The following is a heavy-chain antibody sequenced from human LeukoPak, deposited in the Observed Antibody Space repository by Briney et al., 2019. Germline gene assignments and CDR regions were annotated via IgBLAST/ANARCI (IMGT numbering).Heavy chain of an antibody. CDR3: ACTVGADIPDAFDI. V-gene: IGHV1-18*01. CDR1: GYTFTSYG. J-gene: IGHJ3*02. Sequence: ASVKVSCKASGYTFTSYGISWVRQAPGQGLEWMGWISAYNGNTNYAQKVQGRVTMTTDTSTSTAYMELRSLRSDDTAVYYCACTVGADIPDAFDIWGQGTMVTVST. CDR2: ISAYNGNT. D-gene: IGHD1-26*01.